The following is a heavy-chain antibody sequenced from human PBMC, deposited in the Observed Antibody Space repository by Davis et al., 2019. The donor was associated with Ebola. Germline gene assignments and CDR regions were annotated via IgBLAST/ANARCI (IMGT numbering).Heavy chain of an antibody. CDR3: TRTTRDSGWFIDF. V-gene: IGHV4-59*12. CDR1: GGSISSYY. D-gene: IGHD6-19*01. Sequence: MPSETLSLTCTVSGGSISSYYWSWIRQPPGKGLEWIGYIYYSGSTNYNPSLKSRVTISADTSKNQFSLKLNSVTAADTAVYYCTRTTRDSGWFIDFWGRGTRVTASS. CDR2: IYYSGST. J-gene: IGHJ4*02.